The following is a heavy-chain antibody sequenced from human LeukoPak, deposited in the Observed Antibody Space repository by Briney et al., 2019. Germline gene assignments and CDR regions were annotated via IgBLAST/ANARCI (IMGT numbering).Heavy chain of an antibody. Sequence: SETLSLTCTVSGGSISSSSYYWGWIRQPPGKGLEWLVSIYYSGSTYYNPSLKSRVTISVDTSKNQFSLKLSSVTAADTAVYYCARDCVFCGVTYYGMDVWGHGTTVTVSS. J-gene: IGHJ6*02. CDR1: GGSISSSSYY. D-gene: IGHD2-8*01. CDR2: IYYSGST. CDR3: ARDCVFCGVTYYGMDV. V-gene: IGHV4-39*02.